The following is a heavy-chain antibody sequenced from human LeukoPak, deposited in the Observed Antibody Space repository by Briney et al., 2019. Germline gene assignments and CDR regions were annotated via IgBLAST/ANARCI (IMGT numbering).Heavy chain of an antibody. CDR2: ISGSGGST. D-gene: IGHD3-3*01. CDR3: AKQGITIFGVVTPLDY. J-gene: IGHJ4*02. CDR1: GFTFSSYA. V-gene: IGHV3-23*01. Sequence: GGSLRLSCAASGFTFSSYAMSWVRQAPGKGLEWVSAISGSGGSTYYADSVKGRFTISRDNSKNTLYLQMNSLRAEDTAVYYCAKQGITIFGVVTPLDYWGQGTLVTVSS.